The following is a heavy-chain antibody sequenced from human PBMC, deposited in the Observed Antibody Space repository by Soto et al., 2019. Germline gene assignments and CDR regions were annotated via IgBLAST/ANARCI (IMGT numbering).Heavy chain of an antibody. D-gene: IGHD2-15*01. CDR1: GGSINNYY. Sequence: QVQLQEAGPGLVKPSETLFLTCTVSGGSINNYYWSWIRQPPGKGLEWIGYIYYSGSTNYNPSLRSRVTISVDTSKHQFSLKLSSVTAADTAVYYCARRYCGGGSCYSAVDYWGQGTLVTVSS. CDR3: ARRYCGGGSCYSAVDY. J-gene: IGHJ4*02. V-gene: IGHV4-59*08. CDR2: IYYSGST.